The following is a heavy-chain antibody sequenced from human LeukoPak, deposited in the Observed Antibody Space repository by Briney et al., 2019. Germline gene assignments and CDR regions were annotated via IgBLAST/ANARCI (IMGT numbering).Heavy chain of an antibody. D-gene: IGHD6-19*01. CDR3: ARDSGSGWYNY. J-gene: IGHJ4*02. CDR2: IYYAGYT. V-gene: IGHV4-39*07. CDR1: GDSISSSSYY. Sequence: SETLSLTCTVSGDSISSSSYYWGWIRQPPGTGLEWIGSIYYAGYTYDNPSLRSRITMSVDTPKNQFSLKLSSVTAADTAVYYCARDSGSGWYNYWGQGTLVTVSS.